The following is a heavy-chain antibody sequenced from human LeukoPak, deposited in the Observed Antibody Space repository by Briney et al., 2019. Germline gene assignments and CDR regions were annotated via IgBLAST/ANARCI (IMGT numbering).Heavy chain of an antibody. CDR3: AKDRSRYWSSTSCYTHFDY. V-gene: IGHV3-7*03. J-gene: IGHJ4*02. D-gene: IGHD2-2*02. CDR2: IKQDGSEK. Sequence: PGGSLRLSCAASGFTSSSYWMSWVRQAPGKGLEWVANIKQDGSEKYYVDSVKGRFTISRDNAKNSLYLQMNSLRAEDTAVYYCAKDRSRYWSSTSCYTHFDYWGQGTLVTVSS. CDR1: GFTSSSYW.